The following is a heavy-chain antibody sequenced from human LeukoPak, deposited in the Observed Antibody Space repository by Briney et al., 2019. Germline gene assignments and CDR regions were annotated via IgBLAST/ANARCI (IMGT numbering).Heavy chain of an antibody. CDR3: ARDLVVSLGY. V-gene: IGHV3-48*03. Sequence: GGSLRLSCAASGFTFSSYEMNWVRQAPGKGLEWVSYISSSGSTIYYADSVKGRFTISRDNAKNSLYLQMNSLRAEDTAVYCCARDLVVSLGYWGQGTLVTDSS. D-gene: IGHD2-15*01. CDR1: GFTFSSYE. J-gene: IGHJ4*02. CDR2: ISSSGSTI.